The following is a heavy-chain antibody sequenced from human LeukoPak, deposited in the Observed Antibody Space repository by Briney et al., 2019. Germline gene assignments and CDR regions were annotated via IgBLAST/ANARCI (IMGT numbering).Heavy chain of an antibody. J-gene: IGHJ5*02. CDR2: INSGSSYK. V-gene: IGHV3-21*01. CDR3: ARVKEYQMLYGGFDP. CDR1: GFTLSGYS. Sequence: PGGSLRLSCAASGFTLSGYSMSWVRQAPGKGLEWVSFINSGSSYKYYADSVKGRFTISRDNAKNSLYLQMNSLRAEDTAVYYCARVKEYQMLYGGFDPWGQGTLVTVSS. D-gene: IGHD2-2*02.